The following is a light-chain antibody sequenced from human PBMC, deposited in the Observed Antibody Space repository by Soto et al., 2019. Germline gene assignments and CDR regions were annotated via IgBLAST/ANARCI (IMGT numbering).Light chain of an antibody. V-gene: IGLV1-40*01. CDR3: AAWDDTLNGLYV. J-gene: IGLJ1*01. CDR1: SSNIGAGYD. CDR2: GTT. Sequence: QSVLTQPPSVSGAPGQRVTISCTGSSSNIGAGYDVHWYQHLPGTAPKLLIYGTTYRPSGVPDRFSGSKSGTSASLAISGLRSEDEADYYCAAWDDTLNGLYVFGTGTKLTVL.